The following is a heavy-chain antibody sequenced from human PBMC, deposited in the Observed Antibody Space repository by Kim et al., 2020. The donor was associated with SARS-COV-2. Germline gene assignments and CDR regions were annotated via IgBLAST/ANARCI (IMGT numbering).Heavy chain of an antibody. D-gene: IGHD2-2*01. CDR3: TRAAGSKTGMDV. J-gene: IGHJ6*02. Sequence: TECAASVKGRFNISRDESKNSLYLQMNSLETEDTAVYYCTRAAGSKTGMDVWGQGTTVTVSS. V-gene: IGHV3-72*01. CDR2: T.